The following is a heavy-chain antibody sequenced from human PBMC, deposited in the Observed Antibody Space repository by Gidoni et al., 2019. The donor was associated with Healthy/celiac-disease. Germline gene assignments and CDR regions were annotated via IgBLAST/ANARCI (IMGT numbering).Heavy chain of an antibody. J-gene: IGHJ5*02. D-gene: IGHD6-13*01. V-gene: IGHV3-30*18. CDR1: GFPFSRYG. CDR2: ISYDGSNK. CDR3: AKEHSSSWFNWFDP. Sequence: QVRLVESGGGVFQPGRSLGLHCGATGFPFSRYGMHWVRQAPGKGLEWVAVISYDGSNKYYADSVKGRFTISRDNSKNTLYLQMNSLRAEDTAVYYCAKEHSSSWFNWFDPWGQGTLVTVSS.